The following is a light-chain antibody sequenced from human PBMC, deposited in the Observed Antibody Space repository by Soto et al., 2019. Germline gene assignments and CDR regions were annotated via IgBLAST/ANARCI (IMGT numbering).Light chain of an antibody. CDR1: QGIRND. V-gene: IGKV1-6*01. Sequence: AILLTQSPSSLSASVGDRVTITCRASQGIRNDLGWYQQKPGISPNLLISATSSLQGGVPSRFSGSGSGTDFTLTISSLQPEDFATYYCLQDNSYPLTFGGGTKVDIK. J-gene: IGKJ4*01. CDR2: ATS. CDR3: LQDNSYPLT.